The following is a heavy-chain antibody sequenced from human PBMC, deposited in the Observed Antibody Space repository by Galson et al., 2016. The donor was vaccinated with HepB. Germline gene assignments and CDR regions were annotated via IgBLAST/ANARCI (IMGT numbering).Heavy chain of an antibody. CDR2: IYSSEGT. CDR3: ATVIEVAGKYYYYYMDV. V-gene: IGHV4-39*01. CDR1: GGSTSSDYY. J-gene: IGHJ6*03. D-gene: IGHD6-19*01. Sequence: SETLSLTCIVSGGSTSSDYYWGWIRQPPGRGLEWIGSIYSSEGTYYNPSLKSRVTISVDTSKNQFSLRLNSVTSAATGAYYCATVIEVAGKYYYYYMDVWGKGTTVTVSS.